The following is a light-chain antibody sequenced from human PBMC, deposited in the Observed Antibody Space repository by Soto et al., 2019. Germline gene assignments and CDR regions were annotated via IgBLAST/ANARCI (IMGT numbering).Light chain of an antibody. CDR1: QSVSSN. V-gene: IGKV3-15*01. CDR2: GAS. CDR3: QQRSNWIT. J-gene: IGKJ5*01. Sequence: EIVMTQSPATLSVSPGERATLSCRASQSVSSNLAWYQQKPGQAPRLLIYGASTRATGIPARFSAWGSETDFTLTISDVQPEDFAVYYCQQRSNWITFGQGTRLEIK.